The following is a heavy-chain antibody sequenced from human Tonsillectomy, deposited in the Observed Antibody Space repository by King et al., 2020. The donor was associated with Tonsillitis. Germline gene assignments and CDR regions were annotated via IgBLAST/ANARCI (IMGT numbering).Heavy chain of an antibody. V-gene: IGHV3-33*08. D-gene: IGHD6-19*01. J-gene: IGHJ4*02. CDR1: GFTFSSYG. CDR3: ARDLSAGTSPAPYHSSDWYVGRYYFDY. Sequence: VQLVESGGGVVQPGRSLRLSCAASGFTFSSYGMHWVRQAPGKGLEWVAGMWCDGSNKYYADSVKGRFTISRDNSKNTLYLHMNSLRAEDTAVYYCARDLSAGTSPAPYHSSDWYVGRYYFDYWGEGTLVTVSS. CDR2: MWCDGSNK.